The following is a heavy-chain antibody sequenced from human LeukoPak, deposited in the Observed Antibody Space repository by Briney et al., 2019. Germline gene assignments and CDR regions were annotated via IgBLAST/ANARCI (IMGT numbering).Heavy chain of an antibody. D-gene: IGHD1-26*01. V-gene: IGHV1-18*01. J-gene: IGHJ4*02. CDR1: GYTFTSYG. CDR3: ARGVLSGSAPFDY. Sequence: ASVKVSCKASGYTFTSYGFSWVRQAPGQGLEWMGWISTFNGNRHYAQKLRDRVTMTTDTSTSTVYMELRSLRSDDTAVYYCARGVLSGSAPFDYWGQGTLVIVSS. CDR2: ISTFNGNR.